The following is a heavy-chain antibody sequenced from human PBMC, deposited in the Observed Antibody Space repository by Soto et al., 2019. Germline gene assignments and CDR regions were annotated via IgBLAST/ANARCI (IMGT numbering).Heavy chain of an antibody. Sequence: KSGPTLVNPTQTLTLTCTFSGFSLSTSGMCVSWIRQPPGKALEWLALIDWDDDKYYSTSLRTRLTISKDTSKNQEVLTMTNMDPVDTATYYCARILENPTMLTYYDYIWGSDRPNIYRNWFDPWGPGTLVTVSS. CDR1: GFSLSTSGMC. V-gene: IGHV2-70*01. D-gene: IGHD3-16*02. CDR2: IDWDDDK. J-gene: IGHJ5*02. CDR3: ARILENPTMLTYYDYIWGSDRPNIYRNWFDP.